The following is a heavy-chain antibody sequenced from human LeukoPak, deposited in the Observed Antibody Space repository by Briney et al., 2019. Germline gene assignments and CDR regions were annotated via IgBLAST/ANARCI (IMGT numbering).Heavy chain of an antibody. CDR3: ARGRGMITFGGVSVVGYFDY. Sequence: ASETLSLTCTVSGGSISSYYWSWIRQPPGKGLEWIGYIYYSGSTNYNPSLKSRVTISVDTSKNQFSLKLSSVTAADTAVYYCARGRGMITFGGVSVVGYFDYWGQGTLVTVSS. CDR1: GGSISSYY. V-gene: IGHV4-59*12. J-gene: IGHJ4*02. D-gene: IGHD3-16*01. CDR2: IYYSGST.